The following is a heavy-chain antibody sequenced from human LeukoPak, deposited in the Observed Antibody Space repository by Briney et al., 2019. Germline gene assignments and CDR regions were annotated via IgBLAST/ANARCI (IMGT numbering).Heavy chain of an antibody. CDR1: GFTFSSYW. V-gene: IGHV3-7*01. J-gene: IGHJ5*02. CDR2: IKQDGSEK. CDR3: ARIGCSGGSCYALRWFDP. Sequence: GGSLRLSCAAPGFTFSSYWMSWVRQAPGKGLEWVANIKQDGSEKYYVDSVKGRFTISRDNAKNSLYLQMNSLRAEDTAVYYCARIGCSGGSCYALRWFDPWGQGTLVTVSS. D-gene: IGHD2-15*01.